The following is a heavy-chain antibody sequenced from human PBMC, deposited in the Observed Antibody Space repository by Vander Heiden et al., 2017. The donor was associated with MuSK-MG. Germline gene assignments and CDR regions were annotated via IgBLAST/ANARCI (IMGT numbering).Heavy chain of an antibody. D-gene: IGHD1-1*01. J-gene: IGHJ6*02. CDR2: ISGSGGST. Sequence: EVQLLESGGGLVQPGGSLRLSCAASGFTFSSSAMSWVRQAPGKGLEWVSAISGSGGSTYYADSVKGRFTISRDNSKNTLYLQMNSLRAEDTAVYYCAKGPSGSTLYYYYGMDVWGQGTTVTVSS. V-gene: IGHV3-23*01. CDR1: GFTFSSSA. CDR3: AKGPSGSTLYYYYGMDV.